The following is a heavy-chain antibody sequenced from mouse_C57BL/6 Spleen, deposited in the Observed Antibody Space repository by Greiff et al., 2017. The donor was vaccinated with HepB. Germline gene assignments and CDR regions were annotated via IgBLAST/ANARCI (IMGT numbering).Heavy chain of an antibody. CDR2: INYDGSST. CDR1: GFTFSDYY. CDR3: ARGDDYDDYFDY. V-gene: IGHV5-16*01. J-gene: IGHJ2*01. D-gene: IGHD2-4*01. Sequence: EVQRVESEGGLVQPGSSMKLSCTASGFTFSDYYMAWVRQVPEKGLEWVANINYDGSSTYYLDSLKSRFIISSDNAKNILYLQMSSLKSEDTATYYCARGDDYDDYFDYWGQGTTLTVSS.